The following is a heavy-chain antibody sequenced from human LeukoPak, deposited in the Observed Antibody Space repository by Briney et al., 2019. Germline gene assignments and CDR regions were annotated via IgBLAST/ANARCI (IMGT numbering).Heavy chain of an antibody. J-gene: IGHJ3*02. CDR1: GGSISSGGYY. D-gene: IGHD3-22*01. CDR2: IYYSGST. Sequence: PSETLSLTCTVSGGSISSGGYYWSWLRQHPGKGLEWIGYIYYSGSTYYNPSLKSRVTISVDTSKNQFSLKLSSVTAADTAVYYCARDGRHYYDSSGYYYTHAFDIWGQGTMVTVSS. CDR3: ARDGRHYYDSSGYYYTHAFDI. V-gene: IGHV4-31*03.